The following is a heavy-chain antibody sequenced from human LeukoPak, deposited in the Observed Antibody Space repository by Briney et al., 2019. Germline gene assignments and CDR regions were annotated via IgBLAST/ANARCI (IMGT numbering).Heavy chain of an antibody. Sequence: GGSLRLSCAASGFTFSDYYMSWIRQAPGKGLEWASYISSSGSTIYYADSVKGRFTISRDNAKNSLYLQMNSLRAEDTAVYYCARDREYQLLEDYYYYMDVWGKGTTVTVSS. D-gene: IGHD2-2*01. J-gene: IGHJ6*03. CDR2: ISSSGSTI. CDR3: ARDREYQLLEDYYYYMDV. CDR1: GFTFSDYY. V-gene: IGHV3-11*04.